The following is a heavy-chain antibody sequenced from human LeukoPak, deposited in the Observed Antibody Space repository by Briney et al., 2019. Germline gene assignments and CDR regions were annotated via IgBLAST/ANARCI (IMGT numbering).Heavy chain of an antibody. D-gene: IGHD3-22*01. Sequence: GGSLRLSCAASGFTVSSNYMSWVRQAPGKGLEWVSVIYSGGSTYYADSVKGRFTISRDNSKNTLYLQMNSLRAEDTAVYYCARGARGYYDSSGYPYYFDYWGQGTLVTVSS. CDR2: IYSGGST. CDR1: GFTVSSNY. CDR3: ARGARGYYDSSGYPYYFDY. V-gene: IGHV3-53*01. J-gene: IGHJ4*02.